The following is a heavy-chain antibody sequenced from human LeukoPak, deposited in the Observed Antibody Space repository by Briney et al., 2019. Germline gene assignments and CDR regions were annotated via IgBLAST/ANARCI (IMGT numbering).Heavy chain of an antibody. D-gene: IGHD6-13*01. CDR3: ARGRDSSSWYFLDY. CDR1: GGSISSSNW. Sequence: SGTLSLTCAVSGGSISSSNWWSWVRQPPGKGLEWIGEIYHSGSTYYNPSLKSRVAISVDTSKNQFSLKLSSVTAADTAVYYCARGRDSSSWYFLDYWGQGTLVTVSS. J-gene: IGHJ4*02. V-gene: IGHV4-4*02. CDR2: IYHSGST.